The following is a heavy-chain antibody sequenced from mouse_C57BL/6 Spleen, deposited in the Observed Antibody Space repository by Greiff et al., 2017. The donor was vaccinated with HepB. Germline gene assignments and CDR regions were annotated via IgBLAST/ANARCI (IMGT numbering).Heavy chain of an antibody. CDR3: ASRGYYGNYNYAMDY. CDR1: GFSLTSYG. Sequence: VKLVESGPGLVAPSQSLSITCTVSGFSLTSYGVDWVRQSPGKGLEWLGVIWGVGSTNYNSALKSRLSLSQDNSKSQVFLKMNSLQTDDTAMYYCASRGYYGNYNYAMDYWSQGTSVTVSS. J-gene: IGHJ4*01. V-gene: IGHV2-6*01. CDR2: IWGVGST. D-gene: IGHD2-1*01.